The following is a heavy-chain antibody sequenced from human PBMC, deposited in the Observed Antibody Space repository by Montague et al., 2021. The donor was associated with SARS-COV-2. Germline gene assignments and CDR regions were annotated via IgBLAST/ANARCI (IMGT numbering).Heavy chain of an antibody. CDR3: ARLREGVVPAPILGLGPFYPYYYMDV. J-gene: IGHJ6*03. D-gene: IGHD2-2*01. Sequence: TLSLTCAVHGGSFSGYNWSWIRQPPGKGLDWIGEVNHSGGTNYNPSLQSRVTISADTSKNQFSLKLTSVTAPDTGVYSCARLREGVVPAPILGLGPFYPYYYMDVWGKGTTVTVSS. CDR1: GGSFSGYN. V-gene: IGHV4-34*01. CDR2: VNHSGGT.